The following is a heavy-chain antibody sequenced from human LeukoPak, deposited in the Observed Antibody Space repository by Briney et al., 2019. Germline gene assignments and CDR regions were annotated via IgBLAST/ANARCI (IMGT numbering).Heavy chain of an antibody. D-gene: IGHD3-22*01. CDR3: ARLHYDSSGYYYFDY. V-gene: IGHV4-59*08. CDR1: GGSISSDY. Sequence: SETLSLTCTVSGGSISSDYWSWIRQPPGKGLEWIGYIYYSGITNYNPSLKSRVNISVDTSKNQFSLKLSSVTAADTAVYYCARLHYDSSGYYYFDYWGQGTLVTVSS. CDR2: IYYSGIT. J-gene: IGHJ4*02.